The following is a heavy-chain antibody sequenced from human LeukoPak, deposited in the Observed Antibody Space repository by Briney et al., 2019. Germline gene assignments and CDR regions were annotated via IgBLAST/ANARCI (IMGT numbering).Heavy chain of an antibody. Sequence: GGSLRLSCAASGFTFSSYGMHWVRQAPGKGLEWVAFIRYDGSNKYYADSVKGRFTISRDNSKNTLYLQMNSLRAEDTAVYYCAKGGNTIFGVVINHLDYWGQGTLVTVSS. CDR3: AKGGNTIFGVVINHLDY. CDR2: IRYDGSNK. J-gene: IGHJ4*02. V-gene: IGHV3-30*02. CDR1: GFTFSSYG. D-gene: IGHD3-3*01.